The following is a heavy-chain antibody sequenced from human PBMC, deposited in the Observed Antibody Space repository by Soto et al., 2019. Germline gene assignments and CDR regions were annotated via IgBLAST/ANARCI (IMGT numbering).Heavy chain of an antibody. Sequence: QITLKESGPTLVKPTQTLTLTCTISGFSPSSSGVGVGWIRQPPGKSLEWLALIYWDDVQRYSPSLETRLTIXXDXFXXQVFLTMTNMDPVDTATYYCAHSPCSGGTCYLFDYWGQGTLVTVSS. CDR1: GFSPSSSGVG. J-gene: IGHJ4*02. V-gene: IGHV2-5*02. CDR2: IYWDDVQ. D-gene: IGHD2-15*01. CDR3: AHSPCSGGTCYLFDY.